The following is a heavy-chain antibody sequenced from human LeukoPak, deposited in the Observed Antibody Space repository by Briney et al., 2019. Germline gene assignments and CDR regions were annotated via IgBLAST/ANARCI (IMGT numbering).Heavy chain of an antibody. J-gene: IGHJ4*02. D-gene: IGHD3-22*01. V-gene: IGHV4-59*12. CDR1: GGSISSYY. Sequence: SETLSLTCTVSGGSISSYYWSWIRQPPGKGLEWIGYIYYSGSTNYNPSLKSRVTMSVDTSKNQFSLKLSSVTAADTAVYYCARGAYYDSSGYYNFDYWGQGTLVTVSS. CDR3: ARGAYYDSSGYYNFDY. CDR2: IYYSGST.